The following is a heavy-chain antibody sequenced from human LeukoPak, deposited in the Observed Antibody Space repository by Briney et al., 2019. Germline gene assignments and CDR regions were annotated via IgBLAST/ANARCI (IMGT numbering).Heavy chain of an antibody. D-gene: IGHD3-10*01. J-gene: IGHJ4*02. Sequence: ASVKVSCKASGYTFTSYVMHWVGQAPGQRGEGRGGSKAVNGNTQYSQKFQRRVTIPRDTSASTAYMELSSLRSEDTPVYYCARDYYYGSGSYSRSLDYWGQGPLVTVSS. CDR2: SKAVNGNT. CDR1: GYTFTSYV. V-gene: IGHV1-3*01. CDR3: ARDYYYGSGSYSRSLDY.